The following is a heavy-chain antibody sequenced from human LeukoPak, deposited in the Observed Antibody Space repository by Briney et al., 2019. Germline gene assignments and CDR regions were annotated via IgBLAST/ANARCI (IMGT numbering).Heavy chain of an antibody. J-gene: IGHJ4*02. Sequence: GRSLGLSRTPSGFTLCEYAMSCVPQAPGKGGEGVVFIRSKNYGGAIEYPASVKGRFSISRDDSKGIAYLQMNSLKIEDTAVYYCTRVSLSSTKYFFDYWGQGTLVTVSS. CDR2: IRSKNYGGAI. D-gene: IGHD1-1*01. CDR1: GFTLCEYA. CDR3: TRVSLSSTKYFFDY. V-gene: IGHV3-49*04.